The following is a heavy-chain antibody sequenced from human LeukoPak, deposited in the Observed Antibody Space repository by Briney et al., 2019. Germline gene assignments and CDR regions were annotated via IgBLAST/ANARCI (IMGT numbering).Heavy chain of an antibody. CDR3: SPYDWNYLGDY. D-gene: IGHD1-7*01. J-gene: IGHJ4*02. CDR2: INGGGDTT. V-gene: IGHV3-43*02. CDR1: GFTFDDYA. Sequence: GGSLRLSCAASGFTFDDYAMHWVRHAPGKGLEWVSLINGGGDTTYYADSVKGRFTISRDNSKNSLYLQMTSLRTEDTALYYCSPYDWNYLGDYWGQGTLVTVSS.